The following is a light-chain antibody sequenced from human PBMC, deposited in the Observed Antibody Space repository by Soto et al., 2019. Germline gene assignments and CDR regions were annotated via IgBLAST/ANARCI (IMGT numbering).Light chain of an antibody. Sequence: DIQMTQSPSTLSASVGDRVTITRRASQSVGTWLAWYQQKPGKPPTLLIYDASNLESGVPSRFSGSGSGAEFTLTISSLQPEDFATYFCQQTYSTPLTFGGGTKVEIK. CDR3: QQTYSTPLT. V-gene: IGKV1-5*01. CDR1: QSVGTW. CDR2: DAS. J-gene: IGKJ4*01.